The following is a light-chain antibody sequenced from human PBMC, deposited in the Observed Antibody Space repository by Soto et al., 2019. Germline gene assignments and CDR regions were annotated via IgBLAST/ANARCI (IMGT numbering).Light chain of an antibody. J-gene: IGLJ1*01. Sequence: QSALTQPASVSGSPGQSITISCTGTSSDVGGYNYVSWYQQHPGIAPKLLIYGVTNRPSGVSTRFSGSKSGNTASLTISGLQAXXXXXYHCSSYTSASTLLYLFGTGTKLTVL. V-gene: IGLV2-14*01. CDR1: SSDVGGYNY. CDR3: SSYTSASTLLYL. CDR2: GVT.